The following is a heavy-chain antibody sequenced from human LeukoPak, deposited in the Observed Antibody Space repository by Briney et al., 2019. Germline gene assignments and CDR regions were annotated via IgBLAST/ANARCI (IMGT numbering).Heavy chain of an antibody. CDR2: IYYSGST. V-gene: IGHV4-61*01. J-gene: IGHJ4*02. Sequence: SETLSLTCTVSGGSVSSGSYYWSWIRQPPGKGLGWIGYIYYSGSTNYNPSLKSRVTISVDTSKNQFSLKLSSVTAADTAVYYCARYYYGSGSYSLLYYFDYWGQGTLVTVSS. CDR1: GGSVSSGSYY. CDR3: ARYYYGSGSYSLLYYFDY. D-gene: IGHD3-10*01.